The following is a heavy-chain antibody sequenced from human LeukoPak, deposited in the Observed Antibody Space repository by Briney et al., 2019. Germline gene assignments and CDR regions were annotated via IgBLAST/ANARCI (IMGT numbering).Heavy chain of an antibody. D-gene: IGHD3-10*01. CDR2: IYYSGIT. CDR3: ARDRGSAGGFDY. J-gene: IGHJ4*02. CDR1: GGSISSYY. Sequence: SETLSLTCTVSGGSISSYYWSWIRQPPGKGLEWIGYIYYSGITIYNPSLESRVTISVDTSQNQFSLTLTSVTAADTAVYYCARDRGSAGGFDYWGQGALVAVSS. V-gene: IGHV4-59*01.